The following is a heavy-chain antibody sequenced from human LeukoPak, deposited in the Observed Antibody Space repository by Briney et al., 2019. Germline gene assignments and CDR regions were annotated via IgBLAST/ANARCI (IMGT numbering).Heavy chain of an antibody. CDR1: GFTFSSYA. CDR2: ISGSGGST. CDR3: VSSSRNVDY. J-gene: IGHJ4*02. D-gene: IGHD6-13*01. V-gene: IGHV3-23*01. Sequence: GGSMRLACAASGFTFSSYAMSWVRQAPGKGMEWVSAISGSGGSTYYADSVKGRFTFSRDNSKNTLYLQMNSLRAEDTAVYYCVSSSRNVDYWGQGTLVTVSS.